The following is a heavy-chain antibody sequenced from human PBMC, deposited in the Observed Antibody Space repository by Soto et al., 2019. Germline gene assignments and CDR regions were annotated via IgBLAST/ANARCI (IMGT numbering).Heavy chain of an antibody. J-gene: IGHJ6*03. D-gene: IGHD3-3*01. CDR2: IKQDGSEK. Sequence: GGSLRLSCAASGFTFSSYWMSWVRQAPGKGLEWVADIKQDGSEKYYVDSVKGRFTISRDKAKNSLYLQMNSLRAEDTAVYYCAREDDFWSGQFVYYMDVWGKGTTVTVSS. V-gene: IGHV3-7*01. CDR1: GFTFSSYW. CDR3: AREDDFWSGQFVYYMDV.